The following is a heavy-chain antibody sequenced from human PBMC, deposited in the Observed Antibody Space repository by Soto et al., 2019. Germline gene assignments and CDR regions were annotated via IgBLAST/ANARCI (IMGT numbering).Heavy chain of an antibody. CDR1: GFTFSYYW. CDR2: IYSDGSAT. Sequence: EVQLVESGGGLVEPGGSLRLSCAASGFTFSYYWMHWVRQTPEKGLVWVARIYSDGSATTYADSVKGRFTISRDNSKNALYLQMNSLRADETAVCYCARGNYGGFDYWGQGTLVTVSS. J-gene: IGHJ4*02. CDR3: ARGNYGGFDY. D-gene: IGHD4-17*01. V-gene: IGHV3-74*03.